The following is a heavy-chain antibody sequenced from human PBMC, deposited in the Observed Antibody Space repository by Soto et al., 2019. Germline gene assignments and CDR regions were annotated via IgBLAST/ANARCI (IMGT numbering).Heavy chain of an antibody. CDR3: ARDGGRHSGGIDY. CDR2: IIPIFGTA. V-gene: IGHV1-69*13. D-gene: IGHD1-26*01. CDR1: GYTFSNYD. J-gene: IGHJ4*02. Sequence: SVKVSCKTSGYTFSNYDFNWVRQAPGQGLEWMGEIIPIFGTANYAQKFQGRVTITADESTSTAYMELSSLRSEDTAVYYCARDGGRHSGGIDYWGQGTLVTVSS.